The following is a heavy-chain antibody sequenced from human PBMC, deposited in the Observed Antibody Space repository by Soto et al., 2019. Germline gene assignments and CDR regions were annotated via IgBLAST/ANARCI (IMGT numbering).Heavy chain of an antibody. D-gene: IGHD3-10*01. V-gene: IGHV1-18*01. Sequence: ASVKVSCKTSGYTFNTYGINWLRQAPGRGLEWMGWISTDNTHRNYAQNFQERVTMTTDTSTNTAYMELRSLRSDDTAIYYCARDRPGISVIRAVKTYNYFDPWGQGTLVTVSS. CDR3: ARDRPGISVIRAVKTYNYFDP. CDR1: GYTFNTYG. CDR2: ISTDNTHR. J-gene: IGHJ5*02.